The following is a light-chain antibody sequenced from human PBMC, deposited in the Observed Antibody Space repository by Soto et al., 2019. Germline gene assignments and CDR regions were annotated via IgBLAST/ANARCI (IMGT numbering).Light chain of an antibody. Sequence: DIVMTQAPDSLTVSLGERATINCKSRHDVSYDSNNRHYLAWYQLRPGQPPRLLIYGASARATGIPDRFSGGGSGAEYTLTISSLQSEDFAVYYCQQYDKWPRTFGQGTKVDIK. CDR2: GAS. CDR3: QQYDKWPRT. J-gene: IGKJ1*01. V-gene: IGKV4-1*01. CDR1: HDVSYDSNNRHY.